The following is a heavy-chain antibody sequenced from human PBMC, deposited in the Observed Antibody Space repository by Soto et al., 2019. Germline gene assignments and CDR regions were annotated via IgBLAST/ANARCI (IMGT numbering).Heavy chain of an antibody. D-gene: IGHD3-10*01. V-gene: IGHV4-59*08. J-gene: IGHJ4*02. CDR3: ARLNYYGSGSYYLLDY. CDR1: GGSISSYY. CDR2: IYYSGST. Sequence: SETLSLTCTVSGGSISSYYWSWIRQPPGKGLEWIGYIYYSGSTNYNPSLKSRVTISVDTSKNQFSLKLSSVTAADTAVYYCARLNYYGSGSYYLLDYWGQGTLVTVSS.